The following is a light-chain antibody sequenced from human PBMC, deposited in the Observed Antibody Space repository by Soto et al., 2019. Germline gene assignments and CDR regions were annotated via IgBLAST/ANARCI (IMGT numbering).Light chain of an antibody. CDR1: QTISDY. V-gene: IGKV1-39*01. J-gene: IGKJ4*01. CDR3: QQTYDSLVS. Sequence: DIQMTQSPPSLSASVGDRVTITCRASQTISDYLQWYQQKPGKAPTLLIYGSSSLQTGVPPRFSGSGSGTEFTLTISSLQPEDFGTYYCQQTYDSLVSFGGGTKVDIK. CDR2: GSS.